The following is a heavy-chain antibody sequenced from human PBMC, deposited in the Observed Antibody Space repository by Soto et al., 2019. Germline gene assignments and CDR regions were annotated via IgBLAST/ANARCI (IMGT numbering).Heavy chain of an antibody. Sequence: PWGSLRLSCAASGFTFSSYDMHWVRQATGKGLEWVSAIGTAGDTYYPGSVKGRFTISRENAKNSLYLQMNSLRAEDTAVYYCARSFYYEGYYYGMDVWGQGTTVTVSS. V-gene: IGHV3-13*01. J-gene: IGHJ6*02. CDR1: GFTFSSYD. CDR2: IGTAGDT. CDR3: ARSFYYEGYYYGMDV. D-gene: IGHD1-26*01.